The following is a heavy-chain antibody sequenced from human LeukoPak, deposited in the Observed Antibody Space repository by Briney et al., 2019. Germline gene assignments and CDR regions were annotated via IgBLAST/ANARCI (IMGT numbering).Heavy chain of an antibody. Sequence: SETLSLICTVSGGSISTYTWSWIRQPPGKGLEWIGAIYYSGNTNYNPSLKSRVTVSVDTSKNQFSLKLSSVTAADTAVYYCARHGGSDYLDYWGQGTLVTVSS. CDR1: GGSISTYT. CDR2: IYYSGNT. J-gene: IGHJ4*02. CDR3: ARHGGSDYLDY. V-gene: IGHV4-59*01. D-gene: IGHD4-17*01.